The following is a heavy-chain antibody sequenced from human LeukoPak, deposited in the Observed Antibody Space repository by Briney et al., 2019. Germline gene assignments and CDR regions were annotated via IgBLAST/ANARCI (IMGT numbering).Heavy chain of an antibody. CDR3: ARKGGYSYGYDY. CDR2: INHSGST. CDR1: GGSFSGYY. Sequence: SETLSLTCAVYGGSFSGYYWSWIRQPPGKGLEWIGEINHSGSTNYNPSSKSRVTISVDTSKNQFSLKLSSVTAADTAVYYCARKGGYSYGYDYWGQGTLVTVPS. D-gene: IGHD5-18*01. J-gene: IGHJ4*02. V-gene: IGHV4-34*01.